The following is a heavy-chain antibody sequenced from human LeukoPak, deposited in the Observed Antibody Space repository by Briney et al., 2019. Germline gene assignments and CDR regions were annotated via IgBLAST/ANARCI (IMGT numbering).Heavy chain of an antibody. CDR1: GFTFSSYA. D-gene: IGHD5-24*01. CDR2: ISGSGGST. CDR3: AKDSRPEEMATAHFDY. V-gene: IGHV3-23*01. J-gene: IGHJ4*02. Sequence: RALRLSCAASGFTFSSYAMSWVRQAPGKGLEWVSAISGSGGSTYYADSVKGRFTISRDNSKNTLYLQMNSLRAEDTAVYYCAKDSRPEEMATAHFDYWGQGTLVTVSS.